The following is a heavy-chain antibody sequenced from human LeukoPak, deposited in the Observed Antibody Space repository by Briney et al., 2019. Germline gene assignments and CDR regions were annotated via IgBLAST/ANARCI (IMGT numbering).Heavy chain of an antibody. CDR3: ARVGWLGTTGTEGVDY. CDR2: IIPIFGTA. J-gene: IGHJ4*02. D-gene: IGHD1-1*01. V-gene: IGHV1-69*13. CDR1: GGTLSSYA. Sequence: ASVKVSCKASGGTLSSYAISWVRQAPGQGLEWMGGIIPIFGTANYAQKFQGRVTITADESTSTAYMELSSLRSEDTAVYYCARVGWLGTTGTEGVDYWGQGTLVTVSS.